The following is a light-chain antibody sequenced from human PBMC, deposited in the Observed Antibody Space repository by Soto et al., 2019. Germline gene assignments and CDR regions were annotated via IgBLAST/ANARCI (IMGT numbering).Light chain of an antibody. Sequence: QSVLTQPASVSGSPGQSIAISCTGTSSDVGSYNSVSWYQQYPGKAPKLMIHDVNNRSSGISDRFSGSKSGNTASLTISGLHAEDEADYYCSSFTSRTSDVFGTGTKLTVL. CDR3: SSFTSRTSDV. CDR1: SSDVGSYNS. V-gene: IGLV2-14*03. J-gene: IGLJ1*01. CDR2: DVN.